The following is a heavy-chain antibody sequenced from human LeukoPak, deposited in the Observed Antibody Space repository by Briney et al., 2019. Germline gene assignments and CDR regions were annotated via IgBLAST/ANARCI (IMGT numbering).Heavy chain of an antibody. D-gene: IGHD6-13*01. CDR2: ISAYNGNT. Sequence: GASVKVSCKASGYTFTSYGISWVRQAPGQGLEWMGWISAYNGNTNYVQKLQGRVTMTTDTSTSTAYMELRSLRSDDTAVYYCAREQLAAAGYYYYGMDVWGQGTTVTVSS. V-gene: IGHV1-18*01. J-gene: IGHJ6*02. CDR1: GYTFTSYG. CDR3: AREQLAAAGYYYYGMDV.